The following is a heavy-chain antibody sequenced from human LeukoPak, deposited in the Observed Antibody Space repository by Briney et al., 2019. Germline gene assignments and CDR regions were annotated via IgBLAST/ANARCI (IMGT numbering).Heavy chain of an antibody. J-gene: IGHJ4*02. V-gene: IGHV3-74*01. CDR1: GFTFSSYW. CDR2: INSDGSSA. Sequence: GGSLRLSCAASGFTFSSYWMHWVRQAPGKGLVWVSGINSDGSSATYADSVKGRFTISRDNAKNSLYLQMNSLRAEDTAVYYCARSSGWYGWGQGTLVTVSS. CDR3: ARSSGWYG. D-gene: IGHD6-19*01.